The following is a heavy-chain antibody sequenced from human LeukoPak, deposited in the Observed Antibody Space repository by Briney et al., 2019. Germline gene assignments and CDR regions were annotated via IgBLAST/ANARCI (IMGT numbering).Heavy chain of an antibody. CDR3: AGSKWGYAFDI. J-gene: IGHJ3*02. CDR2: IYYSGST. V-gene: IGHV4-59*01. CDR1: GGSISGYY. Sequence: SETLSLTCTVSGGSISGYYWSWIRQPPGKGLEWIGYIYYSGSTNYNPSLKSRVTISLDTSKNQFSLKLSSVTAADTAMYFCAGSKWGYAFDIWGQGTMVTFSS. D-gene: IGHD7-27*01.